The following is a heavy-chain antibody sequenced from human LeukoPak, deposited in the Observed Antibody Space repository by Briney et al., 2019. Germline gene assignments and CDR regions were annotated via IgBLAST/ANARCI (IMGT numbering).Heavy chain of an antibody. Sequence: GGSLRLSCAASGFIFSNYAMHWVRQAPGKGLEWVAVISYDGSNKYYTDSVKGRFTISRDNAKNTLYLQMNSLRAGDTAVYYCASTPNGVAAIYFDYWGQGALVTVSS. CDR1: GFIFSNYA. V-gene: IGHV3-30*04. D-gene: IGHD2-15*01. J-gene: IGHJ4*02. CDR3: ASTPNGVAAIYFDY. CDR2: ISYDGSNK.